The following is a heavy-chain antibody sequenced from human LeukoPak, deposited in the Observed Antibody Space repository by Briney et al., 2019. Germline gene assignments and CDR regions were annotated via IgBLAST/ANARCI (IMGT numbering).Heavy chain of an antibody. CDR3: ARARGSGEDIVVVPAVNYYYYYGMDV. CDR1: GGSISSSNW. CDR2: IYHSGST. D-gene: IGHD2-2*01. J-gene: IGHJ6*02. V-gene: IGHV4-4*02. Sequence: SETLSLTCAVSGGSISSSNWWSWVRQPPGKGLEWIGEIYHSGSTNYNPSLKSRVTISVDKSKNQFSLKLSSVTAADTAVYYCARARGSGEDIVVVPAVNYYYYYGMDVWGQGTTVTVSS.